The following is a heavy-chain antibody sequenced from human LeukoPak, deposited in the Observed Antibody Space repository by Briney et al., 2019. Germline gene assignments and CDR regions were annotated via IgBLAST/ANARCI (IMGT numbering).Heavy chain of an antibody. V-gene: IGHV3-30*18. D-gene: IGHD3-10*01. Sequence: PGGSLRLSCLASGFTFSSYAMHWVRQAPGKGQEWAAVMSYDGNNRYYTDSVKGRFTISRDNSKNTVYLQMNSLRAEDTAVYYCAKERVRGVIFDAFDIWGQGTMVTVSS. CDR1: GFTFSSYA. CDR2: MSYDGNNR. J-gene: IGHJ3*02. CDR3: AKERVRGVIFDAFDI.